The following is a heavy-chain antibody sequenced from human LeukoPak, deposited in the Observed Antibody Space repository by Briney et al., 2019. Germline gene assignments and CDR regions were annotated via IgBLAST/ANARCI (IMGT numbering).Heavy chain of an antibody. Sequence: PGGSLRLSCAASGFSFSDYAMHWVRQAPGKGLEWVALISYDGSDKYYADSVKGRFTISRDNSKNTLYLQMNSLRAEDTAVYYCAGAYGDYSYAFDPWGQGTLVTVSS. J-gene: IGHJ5*02. CDR1: GFSFSDYA. V-gene: IGHV3-30*04. CDR2: ISYDGSDK. CDR3: AGAYGDYSYAFDP. D-gene: IGHD4-17*01.